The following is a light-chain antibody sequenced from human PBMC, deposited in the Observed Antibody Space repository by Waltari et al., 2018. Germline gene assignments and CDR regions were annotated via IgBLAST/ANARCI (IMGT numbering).Light chain of an antibody. J-gene: IGLJ2*01. CDR1: TSDVGVYDY. V-gene: IGLV2-14*01. CDR2: EIP. Sequence: QSALPQPASVSGSPGQSITLSCPATTSDVGVYDYAPRYQQHPGKAPKLMIYEIPNRRSGVSDRFSGSKSGNTGSLTISGLQAEDEAYYYCSSYRSSSAHVVFGGGTKLAGL. CDR3: SSYRSSSAHVV.